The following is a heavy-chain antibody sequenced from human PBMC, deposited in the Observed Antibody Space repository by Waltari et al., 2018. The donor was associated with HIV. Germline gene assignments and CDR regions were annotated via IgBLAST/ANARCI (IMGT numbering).Heavy chain of an antibody. V-gene: IGHV4-39*01. CDR2: IYYSGTS. Sequence: QLQLQESGPGLEKPSETLSLTCTVSGDSITSVSYYWAWIRQPPGKGLEWIGRIYYSGTSYYNPSLKSRVTISVDTSKNQFSLKVTSVTAADTAMYYCARFMTAMTSFDYWGQGIPVTVSS. CDR3: ARFMTAMTSFDY. J-gene: IGHJ4*02. D-gene: IGHD4-17*01. CDR1: GDSITSVSYY.